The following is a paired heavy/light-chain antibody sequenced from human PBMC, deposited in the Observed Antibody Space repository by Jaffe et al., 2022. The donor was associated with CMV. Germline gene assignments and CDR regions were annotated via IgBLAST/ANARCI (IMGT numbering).Heavy chain of an antibody. Sequence: QVQLVQSGAEVKKPGASVKVSCKASGYTFTAYYIHWVRQAPGQGLEWMGWVNPISGVTNYAQKFQGRVTMTRDTSVTTVYMELTGLRSDDTAMYYCARLYDEWSGHSKGYENWLDPWGQGTPVTVSS. CDR1: GYTFTAYY. D-gene: IGHD3-3*01. J-gene: IGHJ5*02. CDR3: ARLYDEWSGHSKGYENWLDP. CDR2: VNPISGVT. V-gene: IGHV1-2*02.
Light chain of an antibody. CDR2: RND. CDR3: ATWDDRLNGYV. J-gene: IGLJ1*01. Sequence: QSVLNQPPSASGTPGQRVTISCSGSSSNIGSNTVAWYHQQLPGTAPKLLIYRNDQRPSGVPGRFSGSKSGTSASLAISGLQSEDEAEYFCATWDDRLNGYVFGTGTKVTVL. V-gene: IGLV1-44*01. CDR1: SSNIGSNT.